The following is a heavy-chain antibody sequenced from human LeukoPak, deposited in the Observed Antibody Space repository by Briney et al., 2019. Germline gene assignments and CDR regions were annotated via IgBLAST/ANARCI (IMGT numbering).Heavy chain of an antibody. D-gene: IGHD3-10*01. J-gene: IGHJ3*02. Sequence: ASVKVSCKASGYTFTSYDINWVRQATGQGLEWMGWMNPNSGNTGYAQKFQGRVTITRNTSISTAYMELSSLRSEDTAVYYCATYYGSGSYCNDAFDIWGQGTMVTVSS. CDR3: ATYYGSGSYCNDAFDI. V-gene: IGHV1-8*01. CDR2: MNPNSGNT. CDR1: GYTFTSYD.